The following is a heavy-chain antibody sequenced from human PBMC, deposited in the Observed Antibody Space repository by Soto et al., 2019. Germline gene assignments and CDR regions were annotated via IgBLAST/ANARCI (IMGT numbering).Heavy chain of an antibody. Sequence: EVQLVESGGGLVEPGGSLRLSCAASGFTFSNTWMSWVRQAPGKGLEWVGRIKSKTDGETTDYVAPVKGRFTLSRDDSKNTLYLQMSSLKTEDSAVYYCTTVRDSSWMDCWGQGTLVTVSS. CDR3: TTVRDSSWMDC. J-gene: IGHJ4*02. D-gene: IGHD1-1*01. CDR1: GFTFSNTW. V-gene: IGHV3-15*01. CDR2: IKSKTDGETT.